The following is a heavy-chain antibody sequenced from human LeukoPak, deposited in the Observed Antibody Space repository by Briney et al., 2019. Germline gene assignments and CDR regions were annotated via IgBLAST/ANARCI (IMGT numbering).Heavy chain of an antibody. J-gene: IGHJ1*01. CDR1: GFTFSRYW. V-gene: IGHV3-74*01. CDR3: ARAPSEVGGYYPEYFRH. Sequence: GGSLRLSCEASGFTFSRYWMHWVRQAPGKGLVWVSRIKSDGKTNYADSVKGRFTISRDNSKNTVSLQMDSLRAEDTGVYYCARAPSEVGGYYPEYFRHWGQGTLVTVSS. CDR2: IKSDGKT. D-gene: IGHD3-22*01.